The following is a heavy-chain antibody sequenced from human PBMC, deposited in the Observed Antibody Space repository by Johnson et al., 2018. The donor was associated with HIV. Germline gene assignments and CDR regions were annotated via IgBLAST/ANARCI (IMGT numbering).Heavy chain of an antibody. D-gene: IGHD6-6*01. Sequence: VQLVESGGGVVRPGGSLRLSCAASGFTFSRYWMHWVRQAPGKGLVWVSRINSDGSSTNYADSVKGRFTVSRDSSKNTLFLQMNSLRAEDTAVYFCAKVHIAARGSDAVDIWGQGTMVTVSS. CDR2: INSDGSST. CDR1: GFTFSRYW. CDR3: AKVHIAARGSDAVDI. V-gene: IGHV3-74*02. J-gene: IGHJ3*02.